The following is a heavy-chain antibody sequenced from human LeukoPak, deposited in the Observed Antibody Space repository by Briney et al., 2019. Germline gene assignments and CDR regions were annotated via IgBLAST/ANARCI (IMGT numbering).Heavy chain of an antibody. J-gene: IGHJ1*01. CDR2: IYYSGST. V-gene: IGHV4-39*07. CDR1: GGSISSSSYY. CDR3: ARLARYSGSYFRLFQH. Sequence: SETLSLTCTVSGGSISSSSYYWGWIRQPPGKGLEWIGSIYYSGSTYYNPSLKSRVTISVDTSKNQFSLKLSSVTAADTAVYYCARLARYSGSYFRLFQHWGQGTLVTVSS. D-gene: IGHD1-26*01.